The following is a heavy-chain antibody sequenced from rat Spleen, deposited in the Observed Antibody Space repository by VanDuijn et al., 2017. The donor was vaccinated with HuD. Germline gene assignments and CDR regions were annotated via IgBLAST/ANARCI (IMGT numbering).Heavy chain of an antibody. V-gene: IGHV5-29*01. CDR2: ISYDGSST. D-gene: IGHD4-3*01. CDR1: GFTFSDYY. CDR3: SSHNSGFDY. Sequence: EVQLVESDGGLVQPGRSLKLSCAASGFTFSDYYMAWVRQAPTKGLEWVATISYDGSSTYYRDSVKGRFTISRDNAKSTLYLQMDSLRSEDTATYYCSSHNSGFDYWGQGVMVTVSS. J-gene: IGHJ2*01.